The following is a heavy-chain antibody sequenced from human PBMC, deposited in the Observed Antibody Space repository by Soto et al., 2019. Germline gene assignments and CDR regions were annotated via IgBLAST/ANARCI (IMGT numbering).Heavy chain of an antibody. D-gene: IGHD3-16*02. CDR2: IIPILGIA. J-gene: IGHJ3*02. CDR3: ARSIMITFGGVIPPDAFAI. V-gene: IGHV1-69*02. CDR1: GATFSSYT. Sequence: GPSVRVSCKASGATFSSYTISWVRQAPGQGLEWMGRIIPILGIANYAQKFQGRVTITADKSTSTAYMELSSLRSEDTAVYYCARSIMITFGGVIPPDAFAIWGQGTMVIVSS.